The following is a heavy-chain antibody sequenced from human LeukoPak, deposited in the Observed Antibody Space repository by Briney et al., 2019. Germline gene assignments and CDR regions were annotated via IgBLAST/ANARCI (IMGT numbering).Heavy chain of an antibody. J-gene: IGHJ6*02. V-gene: IGHV3-33*01. CDR3: AREAGSSWYFGAGYYYYGMDV. D-gene: IGHD6-13*01. CDR2: IWYDGSNK. Sequence: AGGSLRLSCAASGFTFSSYGMHWVRQAPGKGLEWVAVIWYDGSNKYYADSVKGRFTISRDNSKNTLYLQMNSLRAEDTAVYYCAREAGSSWYFGAGYYYYGMDVWGQGTTVTVSS. CDR1: GFTFSSYG.